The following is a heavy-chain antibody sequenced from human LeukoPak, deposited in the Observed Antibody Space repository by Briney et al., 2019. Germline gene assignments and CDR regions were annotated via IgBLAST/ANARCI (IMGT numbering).Heavy chain of an antibody. J-gene: IGHJ4*02. Sequence: GRSLRLSCAASGFTFSSYGMHGVRQAPGKGLEWVAVISYYGINKYYADSVKGRFTISRDNSKNTLYLQMNSLRAEDTAVYYCGKGMTTPYYFDYWGQGTLVTVSS. CDR3: GKGMTTPYYFDY. V-gene: IGHV3-30*18. D-gene: IGHD4-11*01. CDR1: GFTFSSYG. CDR2: ISYYGINK.